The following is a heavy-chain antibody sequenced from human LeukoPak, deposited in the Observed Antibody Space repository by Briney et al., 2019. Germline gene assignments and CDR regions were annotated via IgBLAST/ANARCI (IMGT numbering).Heavy chain of an antibody. CDR2: IIPIFGTT. Sequence: GASVKVSCKASGGTFSSYAISWVRQAPRQGLEWMGGIIPIFGTTNYAQKFQGRVTITADESTSTAYMELSSLRSEDTAVYYCARSHYSSYWDNGPHYYYYYMDVWGKGTTVTVSS. J-gene: IGHJ6*03. CDR3: ARSHYSSYWDNGPHYYYYYMDV. CDR1: GGTFSSYA. V-gene: IGHV1-69*01. D-gene: IGHD6-6*01.